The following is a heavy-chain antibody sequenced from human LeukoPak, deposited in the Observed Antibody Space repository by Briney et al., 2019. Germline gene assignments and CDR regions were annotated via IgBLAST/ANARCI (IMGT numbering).Heavy chain of an antibody. Sequence: GGSLRLSCAASGFTFSSYWMHWVRQAPGKGLVWVAFIRYDGSNKYYADSVKGRFTISRDNSKNTLYLQMNSLRAEDTAVYYCAKDEGSGDSHAFDIWGQGAMVTVSS. CDR2: IRYDGSNK. CDR3: AKDEGSGDSHAFDI. D-gene: IGHD3-10*01. J-gene: IGHJ3*02. CDR1: GFTFSSYW. V-gene: IGHV3-30*02.